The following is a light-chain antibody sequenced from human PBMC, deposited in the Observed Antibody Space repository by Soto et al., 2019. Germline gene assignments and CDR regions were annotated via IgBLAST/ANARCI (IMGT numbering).Light chain of an antibody. CDR2: KAS. CDR3: QQSYSTPPIT. CDR1: QSISSW. V-gene: IGKV1-5*03. Sequence: IRMTQSPSALSASVGDRVTITCRASQSISSWLAWYQQKPGKAPKLLIYKASSLESGVPSRFSGSGSGTDFTLTISSLQPEDFATYYCQQSYSTPPITFGQGTRLEIK. J-gene: IGKJ5*01.